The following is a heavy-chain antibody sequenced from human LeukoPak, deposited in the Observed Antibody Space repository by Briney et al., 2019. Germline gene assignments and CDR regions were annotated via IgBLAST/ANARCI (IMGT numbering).Heavy chain of an antibody. V-gene: IGHV3-30*03. Sequence: GGSLRLSCAASGFTFSSYGMHWVRQAPGKGLEGVAVIPYDGSIKYYVGSVKDRFTVSRDDSKNTLYLQMNSLRAEDTAVYYCARDPKRYCGGGSCYVDYWGQGTLVTVSS. CDR1: GFTFSSYG. CDR2: IPYDGSIK. D-gene: IGHD2-15*01. J-gene: IGHJ4*02. CDR3: ARDPKRYCGGGSCYVDY.